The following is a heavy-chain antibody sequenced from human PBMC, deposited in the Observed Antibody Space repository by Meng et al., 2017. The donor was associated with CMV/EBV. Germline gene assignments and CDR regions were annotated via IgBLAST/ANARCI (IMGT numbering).Heavy chain of an antibody. V-gene: IGHV4-31*02. CDR3: ARVVEMATNAYLDY. CDR1: GGSISSGGYY. CDR2: IYYGGST. J-gene: IGHJ4*02. Sequence: SGGSISSGGYYWSWIRQHPGKGLEWIGYIYYGGSTYYNPSLKSRVTISVDTSKNQFSLKLSSVTAADTAVYYCARVVEMATNAYLDYWGQGTLVTVSS. D-gene: IGHD5-24*01.